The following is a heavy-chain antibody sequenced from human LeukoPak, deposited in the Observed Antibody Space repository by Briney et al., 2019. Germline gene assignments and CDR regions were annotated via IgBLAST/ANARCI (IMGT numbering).Heavy chain of an antibody. CDR2: INWNGGST. J-gene: IGHJ3*02. CDR3: ARTAYDILTGQPDAFDI. D-gene: IGHD3-9*01. Sequence: GGSLRLSCAASGFTFDDYGMSWVRQAPGKGLEWVSGINWNGGSTGYADPVKGRFTISRDNAKNSLYLQMNSLRAEDTALYYCARTAYDILTGQPDAFDIWGQGTMVTVSS. CDR1: GFTFDDYG. V-gene: IGHV3-20*04.